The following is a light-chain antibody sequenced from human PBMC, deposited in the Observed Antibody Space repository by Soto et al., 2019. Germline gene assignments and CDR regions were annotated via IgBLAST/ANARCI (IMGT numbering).Light chain of an antibody. CDR3: SSYAGSNNLPV. Sequence: QSVLTQPPSASGSPGQSVTISCTGTSSDVGGYNYVSWYQQHPGKAPKLMIYEVSKRPSGVPDHFSGSKSGNTASLTVSGLQAEDEADYYCSSYAGSNNLPVFGTGTKVTVL. CDR2: EVS. J-gene: IGLJ1*01. CDR1: SSDVGGYNY. V-gene: IGLV2-8*01.